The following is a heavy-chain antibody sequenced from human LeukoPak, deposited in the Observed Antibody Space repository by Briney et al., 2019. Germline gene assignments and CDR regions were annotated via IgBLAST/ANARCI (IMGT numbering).Heavy chain of an antibody. Sequence: RGSLRPSCAASGFTFSDYYMSWIRQAPGKGLEWVSKISSSGRTINYADSVKGRLTISRVNAKNSLYLQMNSLRAEDTAVYYCARDSPTIPHYYHYYMDVWGKGTTVTVSS. V-gene: IGHV3-11*04. D-gene: IGHD3-9*01. J-gene: IGHJ6*03. CDR2: ISSSGRTI. CDR3: ARDSPTIPHYYHYYMDV. CDR1: GFTFSDYY.